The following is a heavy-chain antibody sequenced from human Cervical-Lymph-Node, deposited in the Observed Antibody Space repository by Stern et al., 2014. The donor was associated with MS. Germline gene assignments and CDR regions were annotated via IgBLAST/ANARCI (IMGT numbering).Heavy chain of an antibody. CDR2: IIPIFGTA. V-gene: IGHV1-69*06. CDR3: ASRPLTYYYDSSGSSPYFDY. J-gene: IGHJ4*02. CDR1: GGTFSSYA. Sequence: QVQLVESGAEVKKPGSSVKVSCKASGGTFSSYAISWVRQAPGQGLEWMGGIIPIFGTANYAQKFQGRVTITADKSTSTAYMELSSLRSEDTAVYYCASRPLTYYYDSSGSSPYFDYWGQGTLVTVSS. D-gene: IGHD3-22*01.